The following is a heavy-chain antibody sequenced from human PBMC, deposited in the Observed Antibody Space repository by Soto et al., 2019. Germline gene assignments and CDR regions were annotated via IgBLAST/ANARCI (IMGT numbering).Heavy chain of an antibody. CDR3: AGQGSISYTYAY. Sequence: SETLSLTCSISDDSIGPYYWTWIRQTPRKELQWIGYVYTSGSTKYNSSLRGRVTISVDKSKSQLSLMLSSVTAADTAFYYCAGQGSISYTYAYWGQGTLVTVSS. V-gene: IGHV4-4*08. J-gene: IGHJ4*02. D-gene: IGHD3-16*01. CDR1: DDSIGPYY. CDR2: VYTSGST.